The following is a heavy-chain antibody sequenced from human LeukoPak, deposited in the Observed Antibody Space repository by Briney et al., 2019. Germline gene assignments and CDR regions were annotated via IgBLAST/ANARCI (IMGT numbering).Heavy chain of an antibody. CDR2: IDTKTGNP. CDR3: AIHPSDSSGYFSY. CDR1: GYTFSSCA. D-gene: IGHD3-22*01. Sequence: ASVKVSCKASGYTFSSCAINWVRQAPGQGLEYMGWIDTKTGNPTYAQGFTGRFVFSLDTSVSTAYLQISSLKAEDTAVYYCAIHPSDSSGYFSYWGQGALVTVSS. J-gene: IGHJ4*02. V-gene: IGHV7-4-1*02.